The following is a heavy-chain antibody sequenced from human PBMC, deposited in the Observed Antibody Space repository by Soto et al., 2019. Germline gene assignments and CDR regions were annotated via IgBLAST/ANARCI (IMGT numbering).Heavy chain of an antibody. Sequence: GVLRLSCAASGFTVSSKYMSWVRQAPGKGLEWVSVFDSGGTTYYADSVKGRSTISRDNSENKLYFQMNSLRAEDTAVYYCASSPRYYYYAMDVWGQGTTVTVSS. V-gene: IGHV3-53*01. CDR1: GFTVSSKY. CDR2: FDSGGTT. CDR3: ASSPRYYYYAMDV. J-gene: IGHJ6*02.